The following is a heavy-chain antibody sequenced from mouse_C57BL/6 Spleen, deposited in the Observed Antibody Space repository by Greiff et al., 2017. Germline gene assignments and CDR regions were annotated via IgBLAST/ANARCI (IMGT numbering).Heavy chain of an antibody. CDR3: SRTDDDYPWYFDG. CDR1: GFTFTDHT. CDR2: IYPGDGST. D-gene: IGHD2-3*01. J-gene: IGHJ1*03. V-gene: IGHV1-78*01. Sequence: QVQLQQSDAELVKPGASVKISCTVSGFTFTDHTIHWVKQRPEQGLEWIGYIYPGDGSTKYTAKFKGKATLTADTSSLTSYMQLSSLTSEDSAVYFCSRTDDDYPWYFDGWGTGTTVTVSS.